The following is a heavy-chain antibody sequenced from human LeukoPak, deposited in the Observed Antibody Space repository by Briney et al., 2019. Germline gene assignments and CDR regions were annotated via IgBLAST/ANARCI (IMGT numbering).Heavy chain of an antibody. CDR1: GYTFTSYD. D-gene: IGHD6-6*01. J-gene: IGHJ4*02. Sequence: ASVKVSCKASGYTFTSYDINWVRQATGKGLEWMGWMNPNCGNTGYAQKFQGRVTMTRNTSISTAYMELSSLRSEDTAVYYCARGRTGSSTLDYWGQGTLVTVSS. CDR2: MNPNCGNT. CDR3: ARGRTGSSTLDY. V-gene: IGHV1-8*01.